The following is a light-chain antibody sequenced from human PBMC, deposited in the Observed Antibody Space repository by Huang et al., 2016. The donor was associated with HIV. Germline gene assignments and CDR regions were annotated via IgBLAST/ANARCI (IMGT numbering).Light chain of an antibody. CDR3: QQSYSTPFT. V-gene: IGKV1-39*01. CDR1: QSISSY. J-gene: IGKJ3*01. CDR2: APS. Sequence: DIQMTQSPSSLSASVGDRVTITCRASQSISSYLNWYQPKPGKAPKLLIYAPSSLQSGVPSRFSGSGSGTDFTLTISSLQPEDFATYYCQQSYSTPFTFGPGTKVDIK.